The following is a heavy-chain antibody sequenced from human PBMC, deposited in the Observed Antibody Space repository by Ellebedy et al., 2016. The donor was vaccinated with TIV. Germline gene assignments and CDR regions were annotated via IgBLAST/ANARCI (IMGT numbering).Heavy chain of an antibody. V-gene: IGHV1-8*02. CDR2: MNPNSGNT. CDR3: AREPPKYCSSTSCRDY. Sequence: ASVKVSXXASGYTFTGYYMHWVRQAPGQGLEWMGWMNPNSGNTGYAQKFQGRVTMTRNTSISTAYMELRSLRSDDTAVYYCAREPPKYCSSTSCRDYWGQGTLVTVSS. D-gene: IGHD2-2*01. J-gene: IGHJ4*02. CDR1: GYTFTGYY.